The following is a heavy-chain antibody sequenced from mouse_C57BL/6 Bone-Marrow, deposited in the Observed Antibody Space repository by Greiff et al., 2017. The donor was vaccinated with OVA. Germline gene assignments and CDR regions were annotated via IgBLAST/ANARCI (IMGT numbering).Heavy chain of an antibody. CDR3: ATYYGSSSYYAMDY. Sequence: EVQLQQSGAELVRPGASVKLSCTASGFTFTDDYMHWVKQRPEQGLEWIGWIDPENGDTDYASKFKGKATMTADTSSNTAYLQLSSLTSEDTAVYYCATYYGSSSYYAMDYWGQGTSVTVSS. J-gene: IGHJ4*01. CDR1: GFTFTDDY. D-gene: IGHD1-1*01. V-gene: IGHV14-4*01. CDR2: IDPENGDT.